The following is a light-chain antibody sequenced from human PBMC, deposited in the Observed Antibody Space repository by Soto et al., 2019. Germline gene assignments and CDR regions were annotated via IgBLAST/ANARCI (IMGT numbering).Light chain of an antibody. CDR2: DVT. CDR1: SSDVGGYNY. CDR3: ISYTSGSTRVI. Sequence: QSALTQPASVSGSPGQSITISCTGTSSDVGGYNYVSWFQHHPGKAPKLMIYDVTNRPSGVSNRFSGSKSGNTASLTISGHRAEEEADSYCISYTSGSTRVIFGGGTKLTVL. J-gene: IGLJ2*01. V-gene: IGLV2-14*03.